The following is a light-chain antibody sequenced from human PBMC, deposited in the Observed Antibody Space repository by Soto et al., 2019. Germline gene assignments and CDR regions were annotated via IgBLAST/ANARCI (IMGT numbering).Light chain of an antibody. CDR1: SSNIGNNY. J-gene: IGLJ2*01. Sequence: QSVLTQPPSVSAAPGQKVTISCSGTSSNIGNNYVSWYQQLPGTAPKLLIYDNNKRTSGIPDRFSGSKSGTSDTLGITGLQAGDEGDYYCGTWDSSLSAVVFGGGTKLTVL. CDR2: DNN. CDR3: GTWDSSLSAVV. V-gene: IGLV1-51*01.